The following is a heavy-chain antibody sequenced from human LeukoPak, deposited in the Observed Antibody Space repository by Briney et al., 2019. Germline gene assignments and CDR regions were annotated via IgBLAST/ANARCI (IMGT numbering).Heavy chain of an antibody. Sequence: GASVKVSCKASGYTFTSYYMHWVRQAPGQGLEWMGIINPSGGSTSYAQKFQGRVTITRNTSISTAYMELSSLRSEDTAVYYCVREVRMMKLVGRAYYFYYMDVWGKGTTVIVSS. CDR1: GYTFTSYY. V-gene: IGHV1-46*03. CDR2: INPSGGST. J-gene: IGHJ6*03. D-gene: IGHD1-1*01. CDR3: VREVRMMKLVGRAYYFYYMDV.